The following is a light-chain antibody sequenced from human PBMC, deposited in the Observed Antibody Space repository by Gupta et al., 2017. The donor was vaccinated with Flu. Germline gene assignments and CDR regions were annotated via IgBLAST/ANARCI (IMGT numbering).Light chain of an antibody. CDR3: QQYEDLLS. CDR1: HHIGNY. CDR2: DTT. V-gene: IGKV1-33*01. J-gene: IGKJ4*01. Sequence: VGDRVTITCQASHHIGNYLNWYLQKPGKAPKLLIYDTTNLEVGVPSRFSGSGYGTDFTFTISSLQPEDIETYYCQQYEDLLSFGGGTKVEIK.